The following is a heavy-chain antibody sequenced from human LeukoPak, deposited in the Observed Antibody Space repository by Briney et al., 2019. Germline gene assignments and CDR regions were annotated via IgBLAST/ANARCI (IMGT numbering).Heavy chain of an antibody. D-gene: IGHD3-10*01. J-gene: IGHJ5*02. V-gene: IGHV5-51*01. CDR3: ARRGITMVRGVLSDWFDP. Sequence: GESLKISCKGSGYSFTSYWIGWVRQMPGKGLGWMGIIYPGDSDTRYSPSFQGQVTISADKSISTAYLQWSSLKASDTAMYYCARRGITMVRGVLSDWFDPWGQGTLVTVSS. CDR2: IYPGDSDT. CDR1: GYSFTSYW.